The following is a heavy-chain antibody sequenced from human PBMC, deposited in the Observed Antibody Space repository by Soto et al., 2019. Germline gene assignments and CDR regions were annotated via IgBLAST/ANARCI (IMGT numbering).Heavy chain of an antibody. CDR1: GYTFTVYY. Sequence: QVQLVQSGAEVKKPGASVNVSCKASGYTFTVYYMHWVRQAPGQGLEWMGWINPKSGGTMYPQKFQGRVTMTWDTSISTACVALTRLRSDDTAVYYCARDLAKGGGSAGFDYWGQGTLVTVSS. D-gene: IGHD1-26*01. V-gene: IGHV1-2*02. CDR3: ARDLAKGGGSAGFDY. J-gene: IGHJ4*02. CDR2: INPKSGGT.